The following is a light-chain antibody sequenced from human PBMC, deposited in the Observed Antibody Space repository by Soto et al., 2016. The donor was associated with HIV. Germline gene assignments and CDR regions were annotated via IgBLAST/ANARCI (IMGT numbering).Light chain of an antibody. Sequence: DIQMTQSPSSLSGSIGDRVSITCRASQDIYNYLAWYQQKPGKVPRLLISAAMNLESGVPSRFRGSGSGTEFTLTITSLQPEDIATYYCQQSYSTPRTFGQGTKVEIK. J-gene: IGKJ1*01. CDR3: QQSYSTPRT. V-gene: IGKV1-27*01. CDR2: AAM. CDR1: QDIYNY.